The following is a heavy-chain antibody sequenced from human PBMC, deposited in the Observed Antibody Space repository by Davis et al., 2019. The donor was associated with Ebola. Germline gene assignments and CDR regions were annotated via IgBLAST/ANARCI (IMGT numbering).Heavy chain of an antibody. CDR2: IYYSGST. Sequence: SETLSLTCTVSGGSISSGGYYWSWHRQHPGKGLEWIGYIYYSGSTNYNPSLKSRVTISVDTSKNQFSLKLSSVTAADTAVYYCARGSTVTTDYWGQGTLVTVSS. CDR3: ARGSTVTTDY. CDR1: GGSISSGGYY. D-gene: IGHD4-17*01. J-gene: IGHJ4*02. V-gene: IGHV4-61*08.